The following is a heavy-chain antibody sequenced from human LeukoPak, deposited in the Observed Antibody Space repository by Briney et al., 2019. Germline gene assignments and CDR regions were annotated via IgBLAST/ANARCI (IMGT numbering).Heavy chain of an antibody. V-gene: IGHV3-21*01. Sequence: GGSLRLSCAASGFTFSSYSMNWVRQAPEKGLEWVSSISSSSSYIYYADSVKGRFTISRDNAKNSLYLQMNSLRAEDTAVYYCARDQTYCSGGSCYGRDYWGQGTLVTVSS. CDR1: GFTFSSYS. D-gene: IGHD2-15*01. CDR3: ARDQTYCSGGSCYGRDY. J-gene: IGHJ4*02. CDR2: ISSSSSYI.